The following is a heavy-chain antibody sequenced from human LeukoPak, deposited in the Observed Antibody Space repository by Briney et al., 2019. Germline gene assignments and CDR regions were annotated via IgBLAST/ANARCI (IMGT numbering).Heavy chain of an antibody. CDR2: IYTSGST. CDR1: GGSISSGSYY. CDR3: ARTVTMIVVATPDAFDI. V-gene: IGHV4-61*02. D-gene: IGHD3-22*01. J-gene: IGHJ3*02. Sequence: SETLSLTCPVSGGSISSGSYYWSWIRQPAGKGLEWIGRIYTSGSTNYNPSLKSRVTISVDTSKNQFSLKLSSVTAADTAVYYCARTVTMIVVATPDAFDIWGQGTMVTVSS.